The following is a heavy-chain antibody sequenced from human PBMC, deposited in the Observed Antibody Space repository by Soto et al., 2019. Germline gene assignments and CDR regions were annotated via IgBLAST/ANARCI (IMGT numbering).Heavy chain of an antibody. V-gene: IGHV4-30-4*08. J-gene: IGHJ4*02. D-gene: IGHD3-10*01. CDR2: VYSTGST. Sequence: SETLSLTCTVTGASIRGSYYFWSWIRQPPGKGLEWLGYVYSTGSTYYNPSLKSRISMSVDTSKNQFSLILSSVTAADTAVYYCARITLVRGVYLPDYFDYWGQGTPVTVSS. CDR3: ARITLVRGVYLPDYFDY. CDR1: GASIRGSYYF.